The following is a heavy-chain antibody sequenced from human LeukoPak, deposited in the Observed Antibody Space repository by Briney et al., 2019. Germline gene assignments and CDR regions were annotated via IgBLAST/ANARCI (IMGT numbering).Heavy chain of an antibody. V-gene: IGHV3-15*01. CDR3: TTDRFS. J-gene: IGHJ5*02. CDR1: GFTFSDAY. CDR2: IISKTYGGTT. Sequence: PGGSLRLSCAASGFTFSDAYMSWVRQAPGKGLEWVGRIISKTYGGTTDYTAPVKGRFTISRDDSKNMVFLQMNSLKTEDTAIYYCTTDRFSWGQGTLVTVSS.